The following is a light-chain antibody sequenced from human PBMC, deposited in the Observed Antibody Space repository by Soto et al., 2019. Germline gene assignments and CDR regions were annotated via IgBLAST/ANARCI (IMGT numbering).Light chain of an antibody. J-gene: IGKJ2*01. Sequence: AIQMTQSPSSLSASVGDRVTITCRASQDIKNDLGWYQQKPGRAPKLLMYAASTLHTEVPSRFSGSGSGSDFTLTISSLQPEDFATYYCLQDYSYPYTFGQGTKLEIK. V-gene: IGKV1-6*01. CDR2: AAS. CDR1: QDIKND. CDR3: LQDYSYPYT.